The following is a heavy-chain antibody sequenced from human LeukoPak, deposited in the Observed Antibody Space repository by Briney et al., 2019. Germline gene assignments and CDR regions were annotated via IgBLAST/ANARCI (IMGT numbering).Heavy chain of an antibody. V-gene: IGHV3-30-3*01. CDR3: ARSRVPAAKDFDY. CDR1: GFTFSSYA. CDR2: ISYDGSNK. Sequence: PGGSLRLSCAASGFTFSSYAMHWVRQAPGKGLEWVAVISYDGSNKYYADSVKGRFTISRDNSKNTLYLQMNSLRAEDTAVYYCARSRVPAAKDFDYWGQGTLVTVSS. J-gene: IGHJ4*02. D-gene: IGHD2-2*01.